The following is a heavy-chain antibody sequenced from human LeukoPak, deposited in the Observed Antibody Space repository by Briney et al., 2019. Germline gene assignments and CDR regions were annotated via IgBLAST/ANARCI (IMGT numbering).Heavy chain of an antibody. CDR2: MSYDGSNK. Sequence: GRSLRLSCAASGFTFSCCAMHGVRQAPGKGLEWVAVMSYDGSNKFYADSVKGRFSISRDNSKNTMDLQMNSLRGEDTAVYYCARELNGWFDPWGQGTLVTVSS. CDR1: GFTFSCCA. J-gene: IGHJ5*02. V-gene: IGHV3-30*04. CDR3: ARELNGWFDP.